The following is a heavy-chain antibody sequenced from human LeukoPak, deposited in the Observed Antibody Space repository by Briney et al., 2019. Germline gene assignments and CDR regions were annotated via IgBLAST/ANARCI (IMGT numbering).Heavy chain of an antibody. CDR1: GFTFSSYW. CDR2: INSDDSST. D-gene: IGHD6-19*01. J-gene: IGHJ4*02. CDR3: ARGSSGWYEFDY. V-gene: IGHV3-74*01. Sequence: GGSLRLSCAASGFTFSSYWMHWVRQAPGKGLVWVSRINSDDSSTSYADSVKGRFTIPRDNAKNTLYLQMNSLRAEDTAVYYCARGSSGWYEFDYWGQGNLVTVSS.